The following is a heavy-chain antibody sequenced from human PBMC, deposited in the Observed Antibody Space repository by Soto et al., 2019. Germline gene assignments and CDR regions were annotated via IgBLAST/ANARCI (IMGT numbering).Heavy chain of an antibody. CDR1: GYTFTRYT. V-gene: IGHV1-3*01. D-gene: IGHD2-15*01. Sequence: VAVKVSCKASGYTFTRYTMNWVRQAPGQRLEWMGWINPDNGNTKSSQKFQDRVIITRDTSARTAYMVLSSLRAEDTAVYYCARGIATGQLDPWGQGTLVTVSS. CDR3: ARGIATGQLDP. CDR2: INPDNGNT. J-gene: IGHJ5*02.